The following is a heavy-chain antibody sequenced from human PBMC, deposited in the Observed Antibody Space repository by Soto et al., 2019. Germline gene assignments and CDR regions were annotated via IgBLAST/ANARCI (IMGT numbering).Heavy chain of an antibody. CDR2: ISYDGNNK. V-gene: IGHV3-30*18. CDR3: AKSVYNWNDGFFDY. J-gene: IGHJ4*02. CDR1: GFTFSSYG. Sequence: GGSLRLSCAASGFTFSSYGMHWVRQAPGKGLRWVAVISYDGNNKYYADSVKGRFTISRDNSKNTLYLQMNSLRAEDTAVYYCAKSVYNWNDGFFDYWGQGTLVTVSS. D-gene: IGHD1-1*01.